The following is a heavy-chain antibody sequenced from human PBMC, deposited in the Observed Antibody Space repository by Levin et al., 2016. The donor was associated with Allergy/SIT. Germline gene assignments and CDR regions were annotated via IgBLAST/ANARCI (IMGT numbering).Heavy chain of an antibody. CDR3: ARDWIDGYVGFDY. D-gene: IGHD5-24*01. Sequence: GESLKISCAASGFTFSSYSMNWVRQAPGKGLEWVSSISSSSSYIYYADSVKGRFTISRDNAKNSLYLQMNSLRAEDTAVYYCARDWIDGYVGFDYWGQGTLVTVSS. V-gene: IGHV3-21*01. J-gene: IGHJ4*02. CDR2: ISSSSSYI. CDR1: GFTFSSYS.